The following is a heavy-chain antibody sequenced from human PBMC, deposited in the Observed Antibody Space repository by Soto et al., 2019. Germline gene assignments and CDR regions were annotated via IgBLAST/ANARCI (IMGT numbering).Heavy chain of an antibody. CDR3: ARRNRVAEENSFEY. CDR2: IYPGGSDT. V-gene: IGHV5-51*01. Sequence: GESLNISCKVSGYSFTSYWIGWGRQMPGNGLEWMGIIYPGGSDTRYSPSFQGQVTISADKSISTAYLQWSSLKASDTAMYYCARRNRVAEENSFEYWRQGTLVTVAS. D-gene: IGHD2-15*01. CDR1: GYSFTSYW. J-gene: IGHJ4*02.